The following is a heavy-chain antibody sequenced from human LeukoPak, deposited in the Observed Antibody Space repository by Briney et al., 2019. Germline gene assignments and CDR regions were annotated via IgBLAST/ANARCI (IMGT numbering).Heavy chain of an antibody. D-gene: IGHD3-10*01. CDR1: GFSFSTYN. Sequence: PGGSLRLSCEASGFSFSTYNMNWVRQAPGKGLEWISSITSDSRYRYYADSVKGRFTISRDNAKNSLYLQMNSLRAEDTAVYYCASFPPYMVRTDAFDIWGQGTMVTVSS. J-gene: IGHJ3*02. CDR3: ASFPPYMVRTDAFDI. V-gene: IGHV3-21*01. CDR2: ITSDSRYR.